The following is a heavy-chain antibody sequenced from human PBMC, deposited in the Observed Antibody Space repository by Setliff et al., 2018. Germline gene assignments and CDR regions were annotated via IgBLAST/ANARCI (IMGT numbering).Heavy chain of an antibody. Sequence: SETLSLTCAVSGGSITSTNWWTWVRQPPGKGLEWIGEIYHSGGTNYNPSLKSRVTMSVDKSNNQFSLKLTSVTAADTAVYYWASDGGEGASSAFYWGQGTLVTVSS. D-gene: IGHD2-21*01. J-gene: IGHJ4*02. CDR3: ASDGGEGASSAFY. V-gene: IGHV4-4*02. CDR2: IYHSGGT. CDR1: GGSITSTNW.